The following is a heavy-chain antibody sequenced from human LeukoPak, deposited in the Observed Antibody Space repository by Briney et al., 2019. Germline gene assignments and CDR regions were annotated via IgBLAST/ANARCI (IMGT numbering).Heavy chain of an antibody. D-gene: IGHD5-24*01. CDR2: ISAYNGNT. CDR3: ARDAEQDRRDGYKWPRDY. J-gene: IGHJ4*02. V-gene: IGHV1-18*01. Sequence: ASVKVSCKASGYTFTSYGISWVRQAPGQVLEWMGWISAYNGNTNYAQKLQGRVTMTTDTSTSTAYMELRSLRSDDTAVYYCARDAEQDRRDGYKWPRDYWGQGTLVTVSS. CDR1: GYTFTSYG.